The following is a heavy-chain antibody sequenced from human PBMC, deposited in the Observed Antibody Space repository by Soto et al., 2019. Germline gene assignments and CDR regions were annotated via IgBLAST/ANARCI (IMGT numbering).Heavy chain of an antibody. V-gene: IGHV3-23*01. Sequence: PGGSLRLSCAASGFTFSSYAMSWVRQAPGKGLEWVSAISGSGGSTYYADSVKGRFTISRDNSKNTLYLQMNSLRAEDTAVYYCAKETNIVVVPAAIAFDIWGQGTMVTVSS. CDR1: GFTFSSYA. J-gene: IGHJ3*02. CDR2: ISGSGGST. CDR3: AKETNIVVVPAAIAFDI. D-gene: IGHD2-2*02.